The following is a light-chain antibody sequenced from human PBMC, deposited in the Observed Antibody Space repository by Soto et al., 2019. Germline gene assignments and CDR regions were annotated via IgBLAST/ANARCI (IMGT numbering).Light chain of an antibody. V-gene: IGKV3-11*01. CDR1: QNIGSN. Sequence: EIVLTQSPATLSLSPGERATLSCRASQNIGSNLAWYQQRPGQAPRLLIAGASSRATGIPARFSGSGSRTDYTLTISSLEPGDFALYYCQQHINWPLTFGGGTKV. J-gene: IGKJ4*01. CDR3: QQHINWPLT. CDR2: GAS.